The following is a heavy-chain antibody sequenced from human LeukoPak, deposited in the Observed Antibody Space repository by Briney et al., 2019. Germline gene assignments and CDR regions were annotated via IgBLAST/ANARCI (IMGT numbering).Heavy chain of an antibody. J-gene: IGHJ4*02. Sequence: PGGSLRLSCAASGFTFSSYGMHWVRQAPGKGLEWVSAISGSGGSTYYADSVKGRFTISRDNSKNTLYPQMNSLRAEDTAVYYCAKDWALIPAGIVVVVAATEGFDYWGQGTLVTVSS. CDR1: GFTFSSYG. CDR2: ISGSGGST. D-gene: IGHD2-15*01. V-gene: IGHV3-23*01. CDR3: AKDWALIPAGIVVVVAATEGFDY.